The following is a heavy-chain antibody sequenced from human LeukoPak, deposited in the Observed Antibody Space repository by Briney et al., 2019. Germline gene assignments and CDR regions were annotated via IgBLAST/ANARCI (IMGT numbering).Heavy chain of an antibody. CDR1: GGSFSGYY. J-gene: IGHJ4*02. CDR3: ARLSASYGSGSYYSTLDY. Sequence: SETLSLTCAVYGGSFSGYYWSWIRQPPGKGLEWIGEINHSGSTNYNPSLKSRVTISVDTSKNQFSLKLSSVTAADTAVYYCARLSASYGSGSYYSTLDYWGQGTLVTVSS. V-gene: IGHV4-34*01. D-gene: IGHD3-10*01. CDR2: INHSGST.